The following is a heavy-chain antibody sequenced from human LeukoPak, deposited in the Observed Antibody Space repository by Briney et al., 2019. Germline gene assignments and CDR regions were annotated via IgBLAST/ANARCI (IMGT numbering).Heavy chain of an antibody. D-gene: IGHD3-22*01. CDR2: INTSGGTT. CDR3: ARDLSHRYYHSTGYAFDY. CDR1: GYIFTSYS. V-gene: IGHV1-46*01. Sequence: GASVKASCKASGYIFTSYSMHWVRRAPGQGLEWMGVINTSGGTTNYAQKFQGRVTMTRDTSTSTVYMDLSSLRSEDTAMYYCARDLSHRYYHSTGYAFDYWGQGTLVTVSS. J-gene: IGHJ4*02.